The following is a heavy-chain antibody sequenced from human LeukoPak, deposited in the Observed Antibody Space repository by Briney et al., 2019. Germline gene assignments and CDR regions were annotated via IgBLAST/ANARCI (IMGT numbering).Heavy chain of an antibody. D-gene: IGHD2-21*02. Sequence: SETLSLTCAVYGGSFSGYYWSWIRQPPGKGLEWIGEINHSGSTNYNPSLKSRVTISVDTSKNQFSLKLSSVTAADTAVYYCARGRVTRGGFDYWGQGTLVTVSS. CDR3: ARGRVTRGGFDY. J-gene: IGHJ4*02. V-gene: IGHV4-34*01. CDR1: GGSFSGYY. CDR2: INHSGST.